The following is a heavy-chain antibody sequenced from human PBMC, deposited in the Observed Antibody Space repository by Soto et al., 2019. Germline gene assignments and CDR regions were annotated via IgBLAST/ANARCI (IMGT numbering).Heavy chain of an antibody. CDR3: ATNYYDFWSGTTDFDY. CDR2: INAGNGNT. Sequence: QVQLVQSGAEEKKPGASVKVSCKASGYTFTSYAMHWVRQAPGQRLEWMGWINAGNGNTKYSQKFQGRVTITRDTYATXAYMELSSLRSEDTAVYYCATNYYDFWSGTTDFDYWGQGTLVTVSS. CDR1: GYTFTSYA. V-gene: IGHV1-3*05. D-gene: IGHD3-3*01. J-gene: IGHJ4*02.